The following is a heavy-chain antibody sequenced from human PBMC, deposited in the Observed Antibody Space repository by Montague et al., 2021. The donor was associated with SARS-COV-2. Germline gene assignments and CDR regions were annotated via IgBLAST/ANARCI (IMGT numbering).Heavy chain of an antibody. CDR3: ARDGRRTTVTPRGVISLHCCDY. V-gene: IGHV4-31*03. Sequence: TLSLTCTVTGGSISSGGYYWSWIRQHPGKGLEWIAYIYYSGSTYYNPSLKSRVTISVDTSKNQFSLKLSSVTAADTAVYYCARDGRRTTVTPRGVISLHCCDYWGQGTLVTVSS. D-gene: IGHD4-17*01. CDR2: IYYSGST. CDR1: GGSISSGGYY. J-gene: IGHJ4*02.